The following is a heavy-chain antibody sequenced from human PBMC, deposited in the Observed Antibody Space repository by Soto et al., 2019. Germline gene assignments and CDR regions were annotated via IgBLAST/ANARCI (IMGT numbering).Heavy chain of an antibody. J-gene: IGHJ6*02. CDR3: ARDQATVKYYYYYGMDV. CDR1: GFTFSSYS. D-gene: IGHD4-17*01. Sequence: EVQLVESVGGLVKPGGALRLSCAASGFTFSSYSMNCVRQAPGKGLEWVSSISSRSSYIYYADSVKGRFTISRDNAKNSLYLQMNSLRAEDTAVYYCARDQATVKYYYYYGMDVWGQGTTVTVSS. V-gene: IGHV3-21*01. CDR2: ISSRSSYI.